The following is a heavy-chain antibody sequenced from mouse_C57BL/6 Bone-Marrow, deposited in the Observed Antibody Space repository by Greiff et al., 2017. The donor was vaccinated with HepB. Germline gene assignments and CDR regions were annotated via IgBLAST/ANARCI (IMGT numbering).Heavy chain of an antibody. D-gene: IGHD1-1*01. CDR3: ATTVVDCWYFDV. Sequence: VQRVESGAELARPGASVKLSCKASGYTFTSYGISWVKQRTGQGLEWIGEIYPRSGNTYYNEKFKGKATLTADKSSSTAYMELRSLTSEDSAVYFCATTVVDCWYFDVWGTGTTVTVSS. CDR2: IYPRSGNT. J-gene: IGHJ1*03. V-gene: IGHV1-81*01. CDR1: GYTFTSYG.